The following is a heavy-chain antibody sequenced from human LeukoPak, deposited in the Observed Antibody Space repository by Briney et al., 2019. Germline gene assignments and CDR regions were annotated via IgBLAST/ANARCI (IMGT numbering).Heavy chain of an antibody. CDR1: GYSISSGYY. CDR2: ISYIGST. Sequence: PSETLSLTCAVSGYSISSGYYWGWIRQPPGKGLEWIGYISYIGSTKYNPSLKSRVTISEDTSKKQFSLKLSSVTAADTAVYYCAGSYHYYMDVWGKGTTVTVSS. V-gene: IGHV4-38-2*01. CDR3: AGSYHYYMDV. J-gene: IGHJ6*03.